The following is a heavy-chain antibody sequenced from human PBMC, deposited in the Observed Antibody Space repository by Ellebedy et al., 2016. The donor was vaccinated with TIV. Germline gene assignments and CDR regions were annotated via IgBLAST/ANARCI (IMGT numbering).Heavy chain of an antibody. J-gene: IGHJ3*02. CDR2: MYYSGST. V-gene: IGHV4-39*07. CDR3: ARGRTLEAFDI. D-gene: IGHD1-1*01. Sequence: GSLRLSCSLSGGSISSGNYYWGWSRQPPGKGLDWIGDMYYSGSTYYNPSLKSRVTISGDTSKNQFSLKLRSVTAADTAVYYCARGRTLEAFDIWGRGTLVTVSS. CDR1: GGSISSGNYY.